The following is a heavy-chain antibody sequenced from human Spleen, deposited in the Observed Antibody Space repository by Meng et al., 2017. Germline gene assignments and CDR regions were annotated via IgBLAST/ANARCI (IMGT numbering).Heavy chain of an antibody. V-gene: IGHV3-7*03. D-gene: IGHD3-10*01. CDR1: GFTFSSFW. J-gene: IGHJ4*02. CDR2: IKQDGSEK. CDR3: AKEEVPNDY. Sequence: GESLKISCAASGFTFSSFWMSWVRQAPGKGLEWVANIKQDGSEKYYVDSVKGRFTISRDNSKNTVYLHMDVLRVEDTALYYCAKEEVPNDYWGRGTLVTVSS.